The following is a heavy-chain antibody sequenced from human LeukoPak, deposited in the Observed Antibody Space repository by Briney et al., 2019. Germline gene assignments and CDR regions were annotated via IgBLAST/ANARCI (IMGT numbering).Heavy chain of an antibody. D-gene: IGHD3-9*01. J-gene: IGHJ4*02. V-gene: IGHV4-59*08. CDR1: GGFIRSYD. Sequence: SETLSLTCTVSGGFIRSYDWNWIRQPPGKGLEWIGIIDNSGRTNYNPSLKGRVTISVDTSKNQFSLKLSSVTAADTAVYYCARVGLRYFDWLLDYWGQGTLVTVSS. CDR2: IDNSGRT. CDR3: ARVGLRYFDWLLDY.